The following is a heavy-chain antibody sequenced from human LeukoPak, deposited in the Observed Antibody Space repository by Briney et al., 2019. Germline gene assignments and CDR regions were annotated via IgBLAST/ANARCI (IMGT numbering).Heavy chain of an antibody. CDR3: ILGGKLDY. Sequence: PSETLSLTCTVSGGSISSSNYYRGWIRQPPGKGLHWIGGIYHTGSTHYNPSLKSRVTISVDTPKNQLSLRLSSVTAADTALYYCILGGKLDYWGQGILVTVSS. J-gene: IGHJ4*02. D-gene: IGHD3-10*01. CDR2: IYHTGST. V-gene: IGHV4-39*01. CDR1: GGSISSSNYY.